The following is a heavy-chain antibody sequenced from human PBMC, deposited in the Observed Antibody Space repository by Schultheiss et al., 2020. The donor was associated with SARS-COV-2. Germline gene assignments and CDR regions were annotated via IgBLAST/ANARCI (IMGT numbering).Heavy chain of an antibody. CDR3: ARAHSTRRVVVVAATVSRLGWFEP. V-gene: IGHV1-2*04. J-gene: IGHJ5*02. CDR2: INPNSGGT. D-gene: IGHD2-15*01. CDR1: GYTFTGYY. Sequence: ASVKVSCKASGYTFTGYYMHWVRQAPGQGLEWMGWINPNSGGTNYAQKFQGWVTMTRDTSISKAYMELSRLRSDHTAVYYCARAHSTRRVVVVAATVSRLGWFEPWGQGTLVTVSS.